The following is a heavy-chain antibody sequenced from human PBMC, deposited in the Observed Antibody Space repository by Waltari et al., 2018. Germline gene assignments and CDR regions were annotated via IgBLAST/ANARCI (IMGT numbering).Heavy chain of an antibody. CDR1: GFPFSSYS. D-gene: IGHD3-22*01. Sequence: EVQLVDSGGGLVQPGGSLSLSFAASGFPFSSYSMNWVRQAPGKGVEWVSYISSSSSTIYYVDSVKGRFTISRDNADNSLYLQMNSLRAEDTAVYYCARGRNNGRSGYDIWGQGTMVTVSS. CDR3: ARGRNNGRSGYDI. CDR2: ISSSSSTI. J-gene: IGHJ3*02. V-gene: IGHV3-48*01.